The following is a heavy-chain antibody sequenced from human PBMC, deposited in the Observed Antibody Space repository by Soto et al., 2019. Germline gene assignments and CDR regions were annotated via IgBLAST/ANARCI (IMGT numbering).Heavy chain of an antibody. CDR1: GFTFSSYA. D-gene: IGHD6-13*01. CDR3: AKDLSPRRDSSWPNDAFDI. V-gene: IGHV3-23*01. CDR2: ISGSGGST. Sequence: GGSLRLSCAASGFTFSSYAMSWVRQAPGKGLEWVSAISGSGGSTYYADSVKGRFTISRDNSKNTLYLQMNSLRAEDTAVYYCAKDLSPRRDSSWPNDAFDIWGQGTMVTVSS. J-gene: IGHJ3*02.